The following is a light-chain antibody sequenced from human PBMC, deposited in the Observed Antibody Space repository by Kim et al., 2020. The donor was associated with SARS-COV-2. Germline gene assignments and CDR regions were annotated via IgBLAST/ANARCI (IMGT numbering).Light chain of an antibody. CDR1: KLGDKY. CDR2: HDT. CDR3: QAWDPSTASV. V-gene: IGLV3-1*01. Sequence: SYELTQPPSVSVSPGQTASITCSGHKLGDKYACWYQQKPGQSPVLVIYHDTKRPSGIPERFSGSNSGNTATLTISGTQAMDEADYYFQAWDPSTASVFGT. J-gene: IGLJ1*01.